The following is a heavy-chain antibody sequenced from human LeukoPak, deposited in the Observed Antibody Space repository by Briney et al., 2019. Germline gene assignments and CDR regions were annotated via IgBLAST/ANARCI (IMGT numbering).Heavy chain of an antibody. CDR1: GFTVSSNY. V-gene: IGHV3-66*01. Sequence: GGSLRLSCAASGFTVSSNYMSWVRQAPGKGLEWVSVIYSGGSTYYAESVKGRFTISRDNSKNTLYLQMNSLRAEDTAVYYCARGPYPYYYDSSGYGIWGQGTMVTVSS. J-gene: IGHJ3*02. CDR3: ARGPYPYYYDSSGYGI. D-gene: IGHD3-22*01. CDR2: IYSGGST.